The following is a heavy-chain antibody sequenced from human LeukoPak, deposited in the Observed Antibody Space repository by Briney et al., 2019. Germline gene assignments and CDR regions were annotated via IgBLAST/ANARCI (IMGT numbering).Heavy chain of an antibody. CDR2: ISSSGDTI. Sequence: PGGSLRLSCAASGFTFSRYDMNWVRQAPGKGLEWVSYISSSGDTIYYADSVKGRFTISRDNAENSLYLQMNTLRAEDTAVYYCATISAAGRGGDFDFWGQGTLVTVSS. D-gene: IGHD6-13*01. CDR3: ATISAAGRGGDFDF. J-gene: IGHJ4*02. CDR1: GFTFSRYD. V-gene: IGHV3-48*03.